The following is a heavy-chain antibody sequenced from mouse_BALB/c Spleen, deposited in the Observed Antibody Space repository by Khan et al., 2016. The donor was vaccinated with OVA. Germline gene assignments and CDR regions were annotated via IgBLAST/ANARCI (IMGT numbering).Heavy chain of an antibody. Sequence: VQLQQSGAALVKPGASLKLSCTASGFTFKDTYMPWVKQSPEKGLEWIARIDPAYGYTKYAPRFQGKATITADTSSNTPYLQLSRLTSEDTAVYDWARINAWGQGTTRTVSA. CDR3: ARINA. CDR2: IDPAYGYT. CDR1: GFTFKDTY. J-gene: IGHJ2*01. V-gene: IGHV14-3*02.